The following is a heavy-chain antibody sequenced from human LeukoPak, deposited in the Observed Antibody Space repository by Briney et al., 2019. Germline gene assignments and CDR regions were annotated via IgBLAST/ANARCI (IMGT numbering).Heavy chain of an antibody. CDR3: ITPLPYSAQ. CDR1: GFTFSNAW. J-gene: IGHJ4*02. Sequence: GGSLRLSCAASGFTFSNAWMNWVRQAPGKGLEWVGRIKSKTDGGTTEYAAPVKDRFSISRDDSKSMMHLQMNSLKTEDTAVYYCITPLPYSAQGGQGTLVTVSS. D-gene: IGHD2-21*01. CDR2: IKSKTDGGTT. V-gene: IGHV3-15*07.